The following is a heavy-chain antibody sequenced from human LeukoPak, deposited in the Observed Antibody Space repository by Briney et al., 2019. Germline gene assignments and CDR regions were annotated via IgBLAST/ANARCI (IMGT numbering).Heavy chain of an antibody. J-gene: IGHJ4*02. Sequence: SQTLSLTCTVSGGSISSGGYYWSWIRQHPGKGLEWIGYIYYSGSTYYNPSLKSRVTISVDTSKNQSSLKLSSVTAADTAVYYCARVLRYYDSSGYYWRYYFDYWGQGTLVTVSS. D-gene: IGHD3-22*01. CDR1: GGSISSGGYY. V-gene: IGHV4-31*03. CDR3: ARVLRYYDSSGYYWRYYFDY. CDR2: IYYSGST.